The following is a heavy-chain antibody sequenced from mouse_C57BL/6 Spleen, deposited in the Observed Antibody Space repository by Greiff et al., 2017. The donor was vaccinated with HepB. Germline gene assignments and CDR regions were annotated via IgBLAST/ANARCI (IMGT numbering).Heavy chain of an antibody. CDR2: INPSTGGT. CDR1: GYSFTGYY. V-gene: IGHV1-42*01. D-gene: IGHD2-1*01. J-gene: IGHJ4*01. CDR3: ARCYYGNYGPYAMDD. Sequence: EVQLQQSGPELVKPGASVKISCKASGYSFTGYYMNWVKQSPEKSLEWIGEINPSTGGTTYNQKFKAKATLTVDKSSSTAYMQLKSLTSEDSAVYYCARCYYGNYGPYAMDDWGQGTSVTVSS.